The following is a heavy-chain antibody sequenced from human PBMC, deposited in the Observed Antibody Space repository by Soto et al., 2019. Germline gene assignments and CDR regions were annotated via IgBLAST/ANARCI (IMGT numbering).Heavy chain of an antibody. CDR1: GYTFTSYD. Sequence: ASVKVSCKASGYTFTSYDINWVRQATGQGLEWMGWMNPNSGNTGYAQKFQGRVTMTRNTSISTAYMELSSLRSEDTAVYYCAGGTHRYCSSTSCYGNCFDPWGQGTLVTVSS. J-gene: IGHJ5*02. D-gene: IGHD2-2*01. CDR3: AGGTHRYCSSTSCYGNCFDP. CDR2: MNPNSGNT. V-gene: IGHV1-8*01.